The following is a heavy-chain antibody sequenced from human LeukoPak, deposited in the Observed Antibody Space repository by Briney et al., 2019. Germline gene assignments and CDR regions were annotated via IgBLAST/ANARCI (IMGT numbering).Heavy chain of an antibody. V-gene: IGHV4-38-2*01. J-gene: IGHJ5*02. CDR1: GYSISSGYY. Sequence: SETLSLTCAVSGYSISSGYYWGWIRQPPGKGLEWIGSIYHSGSTYYNPSLKSRVTISVDTSKNQFSLKLSSVTAADTAVYYCARHNYCSSTSCYSPWGQGTLVTVSS. D-gene: IGHD2-2*01. CDR2: IYHSGST. CDR3: ARHNYCSSTSCYSP.